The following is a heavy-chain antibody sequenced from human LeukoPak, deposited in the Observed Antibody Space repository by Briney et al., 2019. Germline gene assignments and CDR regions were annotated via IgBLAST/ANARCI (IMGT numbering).Heavy chain of an antibody. CDR1: GGSISSSSYY. CDR3: ARDKDKFDAFDI. CDR2: IYYSGST. V-gene: IGHV4-39*07. J-gene: IGHJ3*02. Sequence: SETLSLTCTVSGGSISSSSYYWGWIRQPPGKGLEWIGSIYYSGSTYYNPSLKSRVTISVDTSKNQFSLKLSSVTAADTAVYYCARDKDKFDAFDIWGQGTMVTVSS.